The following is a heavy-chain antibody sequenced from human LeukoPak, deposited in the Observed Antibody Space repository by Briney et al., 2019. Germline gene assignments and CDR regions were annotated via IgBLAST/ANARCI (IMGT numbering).Heavy chain of an antibody. CDR2: INSSSSTI. J-gene: IGHJ3*02. CDR1: GFTFRSYS. D-gene: IGHD3-3*01. Sequence: GGSLRLSCGASGFTFRSYSMNWVRQAPGKGLEWVSYINSSSSTIYYADSVKGRFTISRDNDKNSLYLQMNSLRAEDTAVYYCARDVVDFWSGPGDAFDIWGQGTMVTVSS. V-gene: IGHV3-48*01. CDR3: ARDVVDFWSGPGDAFDI.